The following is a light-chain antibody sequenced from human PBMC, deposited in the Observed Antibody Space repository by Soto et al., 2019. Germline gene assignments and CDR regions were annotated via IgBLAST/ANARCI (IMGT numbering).Light chain of an antibody. CDR1: QSISTY. V-gene: IGKV1-27*01. CDR3: QKYNTSPWT. J-gene: IGKJ1*01. Sequence: DIQMTQSPSSLSASVGDRVTITCRASQSISTYLAWYQQKPGKAPNLLMYDASTLQSGVPSRFSGGGSGTDFSLIINSLQAEDAATYYCQKYNTSPWTFGQGTKVEIK. CDR2: DAS.